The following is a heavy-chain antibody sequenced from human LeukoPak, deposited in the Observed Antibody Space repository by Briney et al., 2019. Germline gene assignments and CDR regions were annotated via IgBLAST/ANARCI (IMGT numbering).Heavy chain of an antibody. CDR3: ARYIAVAGYFDY. D-gene: IGHD6-19*01. Sequence: ASVKVSCKASGYTFTSYGISWVRQAPGQGLEWMGWISAYNVNTNYAQKLQGRVTMTTDTSTSTAYMELRSLRSDDTAVYYCARYIAVAGYFDYWGQGTLVTVSS. J-gene: IGHJ4*02. V-gene: IGHV1-18*01. CDR2: ISAYNVNT. CDR1: GYTFTSYG.